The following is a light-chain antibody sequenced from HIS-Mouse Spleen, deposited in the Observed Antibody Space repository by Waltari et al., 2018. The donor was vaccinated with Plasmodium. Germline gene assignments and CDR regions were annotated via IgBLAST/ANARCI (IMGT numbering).Light chain of an antibody. Sequence: IVMTQSTATLHVSPGERARVSCRASQSVSSNLAWYQQKPGQAPRLLIYGASTRATGIPARFSGSGSGTEFTLTISSLQSEDFAVYYCQQYNNWSFTFGPGTKVDIK. CDR3: QQYNNWSFT. CDR2: GAS. J-gene: IGKJ3*01. V-gene: IGKV3-15*01. CDR1: QSVSSN.